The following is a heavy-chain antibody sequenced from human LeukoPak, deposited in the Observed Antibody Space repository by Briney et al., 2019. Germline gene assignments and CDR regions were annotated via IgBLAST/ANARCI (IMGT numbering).Heavy chain of an antibody. V-gene: IGHV4-34*01. CDR3: ARAQYSSGCYGQSSANFDY. D-gene: IGHD6-19*01. Sequence: SETPSLTCAVYGGSFSGYYWSWIRQPPGKGLEWIGEINHSGSTNYNPSLKSRVTISVDTSKNQFSLKLSSVTAADTAVYYRARAQYSSGCYGQSSANFDYWGQGTLVTVSS. CDR2: INHSGST. J-gene: IGHJ4*02. CDR1: GGSFSGYY.